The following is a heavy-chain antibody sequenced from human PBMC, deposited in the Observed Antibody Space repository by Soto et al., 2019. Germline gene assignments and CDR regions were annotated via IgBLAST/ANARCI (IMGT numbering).Heavy chain of an antibody. V-gene: IGHV1-18*01. Sequence: QVQLVQSGVEVKKPGASVKVSCKAFGYTCISHGISWVRQAPGQGLEWLGWISPYNGNTNYAQQFQGRVTMTTDTSTTTAYMELRSLRSDDPAVYYCARDRGGAITGTSSMDVWGQGTTVTVPS. D-gene: IGHD1-7*01. J-gene: IGHJ6*02. CDR2: ISPYNGNT. CDR1: GYTCISHG. CDR3: ARDRGGAITGTSSMDV.